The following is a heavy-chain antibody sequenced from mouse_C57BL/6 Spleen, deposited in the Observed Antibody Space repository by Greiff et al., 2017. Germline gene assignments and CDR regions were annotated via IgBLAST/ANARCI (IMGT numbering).Heavy chain of an antibody. Sequence: QVQLQQSGAELVRPGASVTLSCKASGYTFTDYEMHWVKQTPVHGLEWIGAIDPATGGTASNQKFKGKAILTADKSSSTAYMGLRSLTSEDSAVYYCTRGDGTWFAYWGQGTLVTVSA. CDR3: TRGDGTWFAY. CDR1: GYTFTDYE. V-gene: IGHV1-15*01. D-gene: IGHD1-1*01. CDR2: IDPATGGT. J-gene: IGHJ3*01.